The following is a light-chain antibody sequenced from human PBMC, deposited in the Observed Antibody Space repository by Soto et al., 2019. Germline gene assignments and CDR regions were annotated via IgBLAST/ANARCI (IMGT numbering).Light chain of an antibody. V-gene: IGKV3-15*01. Sequence: EIVMTQSPATLSVSPGEGATLSCKASQSVSSKVAWYQQKPGQAPRLLLYGASIRATAIPGRFSGSGSGTDFTLTISSLQSEDLAVYYCQQYNSWPLTFGGGTKVEIK. CDR1: QSVSSK. CDR2: GAS. J-gene: IGKJ4*01. CDR3: QQYNSWPLT.